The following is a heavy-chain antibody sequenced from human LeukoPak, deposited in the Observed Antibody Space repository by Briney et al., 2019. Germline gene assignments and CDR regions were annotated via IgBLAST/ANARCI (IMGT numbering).Heavy chain of an antibody. CDR2: ISYDGSNK. Sequence: QPGRPLTLSCAASGFTFSSYGMYWLPQTPGNGREGVASISYDGSNKYYADSVKGRFTSSRDNSKNTLYLQMNSLRAEDTVVYYCAKVGSSWYRGYFDYWGQRTLVTVSS. D-gene: IGHD6-13*01. CDR3: AKVGSSWYRGYFDY. CDR1: GFTFSSYG. J-gene: IGHJ4*02. V-gene: IGHV3-30*18.